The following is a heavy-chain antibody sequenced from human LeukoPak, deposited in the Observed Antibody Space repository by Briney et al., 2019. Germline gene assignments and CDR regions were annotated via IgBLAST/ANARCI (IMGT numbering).Heavy chain of an antibody. D-gene: IGHD2-15*01. CDR3: VRGPYCSGGSCNGHFDY. CDR2: ISYDGSNK. V-gene: IGHV3-30-3*01. J-gene: IGHJ4*02. Sequence: PGRSLRLSCAASGFTFSSYAMHWVRQAPGKGLEWVAVISYDGSNKYYADSVKGRFTISRDNSKNTLYLQMNSLRAEDTAVYYCVRGPYCSGGSCNGHFDYWGQGTLVTASS. CDR1: GFTFSSYA.